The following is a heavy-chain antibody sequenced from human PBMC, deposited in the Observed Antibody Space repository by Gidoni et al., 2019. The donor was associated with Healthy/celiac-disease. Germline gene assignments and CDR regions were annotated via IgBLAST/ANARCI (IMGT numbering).Heavy chain of an antibody. CDR2: IWYDGSNK. J-gene: IGHJ6*02. CDR1: GFPFRSYG. Sequence: QVPLVESGGGVVQPGRSLRLSCAASGFPFRSYGMHRVRLAPGKGLEWVAVIWYDGSNKYYADCVKGRFTISRDNSKNTLDLQMNSLRAEDTAVYYCARDQGHYDILTGYYVTVSYYGMDVWGQGTTVTVSS. CDR3: ARDQGHYDILTGYYVTVSYYGMDV. D-gene: IGHD3-9*01. V-gene: IGHV3-33*01.